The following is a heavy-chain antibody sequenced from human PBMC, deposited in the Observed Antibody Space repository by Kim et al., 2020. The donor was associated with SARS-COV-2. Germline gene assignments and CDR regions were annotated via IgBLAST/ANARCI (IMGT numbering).Heavy chain of an antibody. CDR3: ARLGPVTANYYYGMDV. Sequence: DSVRGRFTIARDNSRNPVYLQMNSLRAEDTAVYYWARLGPVTANYYYGMDVWGQGTTVTVSS. J-gene: IGHJ6*02. V-gene: IGHV3-53*01. D-gene: IGHD2-21*02.